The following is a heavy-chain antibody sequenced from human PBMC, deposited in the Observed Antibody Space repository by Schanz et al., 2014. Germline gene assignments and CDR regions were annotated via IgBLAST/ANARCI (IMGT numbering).Heavy chain of an antibody. D-gene: IGHD5-12*01. CDR1: GFTFSSYA. Sequence: VQLLDSGGGLVQPGGSLRLSCAASGFTFSSYAMHWVRQAPGKGLEWVALISKDGSIKYYADSVEGRFTISRDNSRNTLYLQMNSLRTEDTAVYYCASPSGYSDYGTYFDFWGQGTLVTVSS. V-gene: IGHV3-30-3*01. CDR3: ASPSGYSDYGTYFDF. J-gene: IGHJ4*02. CDR2: ISKDGSIK.